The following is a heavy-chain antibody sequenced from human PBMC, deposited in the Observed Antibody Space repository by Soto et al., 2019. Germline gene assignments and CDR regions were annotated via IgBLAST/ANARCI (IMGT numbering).Heavy chain of an antibody. CDR2: ISGSGGST. J-gene: IGHJ5*02. Sequence: EVQLLESGGGLVQPGASLRLSCAASGFTFSSYAMSWVRQAPGKGLEWVSSISGSGGSTYYADSVKGRFTISRDNSKNMLYLQMNSLRAEDTAVYYCAKEGYDSSGRYFDPWGQGTLVTVSS. V-gene: IGHV3-23*01. CDR1: GFTFSSYA. D-gene: IGHD3-22*01. CDR3: AKEGYDSSGRYFDP.